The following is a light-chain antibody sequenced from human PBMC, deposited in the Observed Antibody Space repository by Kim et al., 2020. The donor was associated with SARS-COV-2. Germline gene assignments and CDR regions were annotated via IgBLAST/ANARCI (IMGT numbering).Light chain of an antibody. Sequence: ASVGDRVTITCRASQSISGLLAWYQQKPGKAPKLLIDEASTLKTGVPSRFSGSGSGTEFTLTISSLQADDFATYYCQQYRIYVWTFGQGTKVDIK. J-gene: IGKJ1*01. V-gene: IGKV1-5*03. CDR3: QQYRIYVWT. CDR1: QSISGL. CDR2: EAS.